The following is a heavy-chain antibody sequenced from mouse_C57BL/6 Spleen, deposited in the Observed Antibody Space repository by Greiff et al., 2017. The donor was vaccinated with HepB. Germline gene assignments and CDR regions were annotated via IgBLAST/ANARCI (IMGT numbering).Heavy chain of an antibody. CDR1: GYTFTSYW. CDR3: ARGIYYDSSYAMDY. Sequence: VQLQQSGAELVKPGASVKLSCKASGYTFTSYWMHWVKQRPGQGLEWIGMIHPNSGSTNYNEKFKSKATLTVDKSSSTDYMQLSSLTSEDSAVYYCARGIYYDSSYAMDYWGQGTSVTVSS. CDR2: IHPNSGST. V-gene: IGHV1-64*01. J-gene: IGHJ4*01. D-gene: IGHD2-4*01.